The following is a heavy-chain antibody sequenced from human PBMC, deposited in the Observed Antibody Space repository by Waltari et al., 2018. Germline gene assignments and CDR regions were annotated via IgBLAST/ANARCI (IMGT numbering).Heavy chain of an antibody. D-gene: IGHD3-16*01. J-gene: IGHJ3*02. CDR2: ITAGNGNT. V-gene: IGHV1-3*01. CDR1: GYTFTSYA. CDR3: ARVEGAAGLDI. Sequence: QVQLVQSGAEVKKPGASVKVSCKASGYTFTSYAMHWVGQAPGQRLEGMGWITAGNGNTKYSQKFQGRITITRDTSASTAYMGLSSLRSEDTAVYYCARVEGAAGLDIWGQGTMVTVSS.